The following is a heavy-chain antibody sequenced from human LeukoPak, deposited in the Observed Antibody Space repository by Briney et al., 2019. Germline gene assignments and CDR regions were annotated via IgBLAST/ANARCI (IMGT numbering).Heavy chain of an antibody. V-gene: IGHV3-74*01. Sequence: GGSLRLSCAASGFTFNTYVMHWVRQAPGKGLVWVARIDTDGKTTTYADSVKGRFTISRDNAKNMLYVQMNSLRAEDTAVYYCAKDPYCSSTSCFSYNWFDPWGQGTLVTVSS. CDR2: IDTDGKTT. CDR1: GFTFNTYV. D-gene: IGHD2-2*01. CDR3: AKDPYCSSTSCFSYNWFDP. J-gene: IGHJ5*02.